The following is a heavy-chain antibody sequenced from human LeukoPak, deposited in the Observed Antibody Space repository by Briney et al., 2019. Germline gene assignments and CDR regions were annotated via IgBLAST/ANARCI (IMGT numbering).Heavy chain of an antibody. J-gene: IGHJ6*02. CDR2: INPNSGGT. D-gene: IGHD3-10*01. CDR3: AFTYGSGSYYYYYYYDMDV. CDR1: GYXFTGYY. V-gene: IGHV1-2*02. Sequence: ASVKVSCKASGYXFTGYYIHWVRQAPGQGHEWLGWINPNSGGTNYAQKFQGRVTMTRDTSISTAYMELSRLRSDDTAVYYCAFTYGSGSYYYYYYYDMDVWGQGTTVTVSS.